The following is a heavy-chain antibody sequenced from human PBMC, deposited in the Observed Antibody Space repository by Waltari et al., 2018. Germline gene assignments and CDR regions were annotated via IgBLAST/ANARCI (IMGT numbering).Heavy chain of an antibody. CDR2: IYSGGST. CDR1: GFTFSSYA. V-gene: IGHV3-23*03. D-gene: IGHD6-19*01. J-gene: IGHJ4*02. Sequence: EVQLLESGGGLVQPGGSLRLSCAASGFTFSSYAMSWVRQAPGKGLEWVSVIYSGGSTYYADSVKGRSTISRDNSNNALYLQMNRLRAEDTAVYYCAKSGGHSSGWYVSLDYWGQGTLVTVSS. CDR3: AKSGGHSSGWYVSLDY.